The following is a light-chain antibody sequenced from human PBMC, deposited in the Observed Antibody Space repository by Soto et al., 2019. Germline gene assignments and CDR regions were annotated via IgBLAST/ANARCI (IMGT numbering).Light chain of an antibody. CDR2: GAS. V-gene: IGKV3-20*01. Sequence: EIVLTQSPGTLSLSPGERATLSCRASQSVSSSYLAWYQQKPGQAPRHLIYGASSRATGIPDRFSGSGSGTYFTLTISRLEPEDFAVYYCQQYGSSPPYTFGQGTKLEIK. J-gene: IGKJ2*01. CDR3: QQYGSSPPYT. CDR1: QSVSSSY.